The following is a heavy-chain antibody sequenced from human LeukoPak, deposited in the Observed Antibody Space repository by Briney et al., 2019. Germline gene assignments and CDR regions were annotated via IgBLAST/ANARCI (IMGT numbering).Heavy chain of an antibody. CDR3: ARDPGPIFDVLNYPFDS. J-gene: IGHJ4*02. V-gene: IGHV3-30-3*01. D-gene: IGHD3-3*01. CDR1: GFTFSSYP. Sequence: GGSLRLSCAASGFTFSSYPMHWVRQTPGKGLEWVAIFSSDGVNKRYADSVQGRFTISRDNFKNTLYLKMNSLTAEDTAIYSRARDPGPIFDVLNYPFDSWGQGNLVTVSS. CDR2: FSSDGVNK.